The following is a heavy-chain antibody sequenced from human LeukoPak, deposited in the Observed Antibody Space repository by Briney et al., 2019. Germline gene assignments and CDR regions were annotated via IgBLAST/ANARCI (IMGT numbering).Heavy chain of an antibody. CDR1: GFTFSSYA. Sequence: PGGSLRLSCAASGFTFSSYAMSWARQAPGKGLEWVSAISGSGGSTYYADSVKGRFTISRDNSKNTLYLQMNSLRAEDTAVYYCANGITMIVVVNDFDYWGQGTLVTVSS. CDR2: ISGSGGST. CDR3: ANGITMIVVVNDFDY. J-gene: IGHJ4*02. D-gene: IGHD3-22*01. V-gene: IGHV3-23*01.